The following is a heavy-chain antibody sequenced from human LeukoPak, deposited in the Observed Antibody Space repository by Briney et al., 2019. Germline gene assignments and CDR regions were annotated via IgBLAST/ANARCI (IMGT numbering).Heavy chain of an antibody. J-gene: IGHJ3*02. V-gene: IGHV1-2*02. CDR1: GGTFSSYA. CDR3: ARAGLWDFSDTSGYHNAAFDI. Sequence: ASVKVSCKASGGTFSSYAISWVRQAPGQGLEWMGWINPSSGGTNYAQKLQGRVTMTRDTSIGTAYMELSWLRSDDTAVYYCARAGLWDFSDTSGYHNAAFDIWGQGTMVTVSS. D-gene: IGHD3-22*01. CDR2: INPSSGGT.